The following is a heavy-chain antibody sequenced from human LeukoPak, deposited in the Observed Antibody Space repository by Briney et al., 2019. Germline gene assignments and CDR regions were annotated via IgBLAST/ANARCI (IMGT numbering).Heavy chain of an antibody. CDR3: ARDRGYGFDY. D-gene: IGHD5-18*01. CDR2: IHYSGST. Sequence: PSETLSLTCTVSGGSISSGDYYWSWIRQPPGNGLEWIGYIHYSGSTDYNPSLKSRVTISRDTSKNQFSLELNSVTAADTAVYYCARDRGYGFDYWGQGTLVTVSS. J-gene: IGHJ4*02. CDR1: GGSISSGDYY. V-gene: IGHV4-30-4*01.